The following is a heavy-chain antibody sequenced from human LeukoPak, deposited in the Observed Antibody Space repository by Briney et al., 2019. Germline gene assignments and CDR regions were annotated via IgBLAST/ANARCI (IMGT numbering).Heavy chain of an antibody. D-gene: IGHD3-16*01. CDR3: ARDLGATKIYYYGMDV. J-gene: IGHJ6*02. CDR2: ISGRGDST. CDR1: GFTFSSYA. V-gene: IGHV3-23*01. Sequence: GGSLRLSCAASGFTFSSYAMTWVRQAPGKGLEWVSAISGRGDSTYYADSVKGRFTISRDNAKNSLYLQMNSLRAEDTAVYYCARDLGATKIYYYGMDVWGQGTTVTVSS.